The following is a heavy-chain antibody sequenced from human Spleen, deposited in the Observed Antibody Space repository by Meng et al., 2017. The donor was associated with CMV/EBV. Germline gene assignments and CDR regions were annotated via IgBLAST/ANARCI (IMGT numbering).Heavy chain of an antibody. Sequence: ASVKVSCKASGYTFTGYYMHWVRQAPGQGLEWMGWINPNSGGTNYAQKFQGRVTMIRDTSISTAYMEVSRLRSDDTAVYYCAREARVPGMVRGATTIYYYYGMDVWGQGTTVTVSS. D-gene: IGHD3-10*01. CDR2: INPNSGGT. V-gene: IGHV1-2*02. CDR1: GYTFTGYY. CDR3: AREARVPGMVRGATTIYYYYGMDV. J-gene: IGHJ6*02.